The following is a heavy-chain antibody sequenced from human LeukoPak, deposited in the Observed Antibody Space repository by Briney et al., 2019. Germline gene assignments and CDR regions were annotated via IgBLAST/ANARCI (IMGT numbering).Heavy chain of an antibody. V-gene: IGHV3-33*01. D-gene: IGHD3-3*01. CDR3: ARDPGNYDFWSGYYNHGMDV. CDR2: IWYDGSNK. Sequence: PGGSLRLSCAASGFTFSSYGMHWVRQAPGKGLEWVAVIWYDGSNKYYADSVKGRFTISRDNSKNTLYLQMNSLRAEDTAVYYCARDPGNYDFWSGYYNHGMDVWGQGTTVTASS. J-gene: IGHJ6*02. CDR1: GFTFSSYG.